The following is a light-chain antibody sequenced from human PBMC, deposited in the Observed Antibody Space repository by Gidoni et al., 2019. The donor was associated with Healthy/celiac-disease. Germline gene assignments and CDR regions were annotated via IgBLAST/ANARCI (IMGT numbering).Light chain of an antibody. J-gene: IGKJ1*01. CDR2: GAS. V-gene: IGKV3-20*01. CDR3: QQYSRSPPP. CDR1: QSVSSSY. Sequence: IVLTHSPGTLFLSPGERANLSCRASQSVSSSYLAWYQQKPGQAPRLLIYGASSRATGIPDRFSGSGSGTDFTLTISRLEPEDFAVYYCQQYSRSPPPFGQGTKVEIK.